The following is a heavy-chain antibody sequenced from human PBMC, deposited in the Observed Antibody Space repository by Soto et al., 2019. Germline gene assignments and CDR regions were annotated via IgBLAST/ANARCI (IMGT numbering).Heavy chain of an antibody. CDR2: ITSSSDTI. Sequence: GGSLRLSCAASGFTFSSFHMNWVRQAPGRGLEWVAYITSSSDTIYYSDSVKGRFTISRDNGKNSLFLQMNSLRDEDTAVYYCARVNYDYYYGMDVWGQGTTVTVS. CDR1: GFTFSSFH. CDR3: ARVNYDYYYGMDV. V-gene: IGHV3-48*02. J-gene: IGHJ6*02.